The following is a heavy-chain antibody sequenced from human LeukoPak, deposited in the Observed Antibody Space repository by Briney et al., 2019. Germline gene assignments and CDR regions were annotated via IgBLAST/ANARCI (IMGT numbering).Heavy chain of an antibody. D-gene: IGHD1-26*01. CDR2: ISSSGNTI. Sequence: GGSLRLSCAASGFTFSSYSINWVRQAPGKGLEWISFISSSGNTIYYADSVEGRFTISRDNAQKSLFLQMNNLRAEDTAVYYCVREAVGARRDFDFWGQGTLVTVSS. CDR3: VREAVGARRDFDF. V-gene: IGHV3-48*04. CDR1: GFTFSSYS. J-gene: IGHJ4*02.